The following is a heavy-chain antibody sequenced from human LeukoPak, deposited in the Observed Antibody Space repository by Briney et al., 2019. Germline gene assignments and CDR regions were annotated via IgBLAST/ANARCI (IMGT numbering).Heavy chain of an antibody. Sequence: SETLSLTCAVYGGSFSGYYWSWIRQPPGKGLEWIGSIYYSGSTYYNPSLKSRVTISVDTSKNQFSLKLSSVTAADTAVYYCARGSMVRGVIIKGLNYFDYWGQGTLVTVSS. J-gene: IGHJ4*02. CDR2: IYYSGST. CDR1: GGSFSGYY. V-gene: IGHV4-34*01. D-gene: IGHD3-10*01. CDR3: ARGSMVRGVIIKGLNYFDY.